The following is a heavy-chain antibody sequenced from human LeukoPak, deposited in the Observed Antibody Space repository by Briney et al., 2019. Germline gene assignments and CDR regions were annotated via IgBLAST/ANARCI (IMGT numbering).Heavy chain of an antibody. CDR3: AKGPIVVVPAASL. V-gene: IGHV3-23*01. CDR1: GLTFSSNA. D-gene: IGHD2-2*01. J-gene: IGHJ4*02. Sequence: GGSLRLSCAASGLTFSSNAMNWVRQAPGKGLEWVSAISGSGGSTYYADSVKGRFTISRDNSKNTLYLQMNSLRAEDTAVYYCAKGPIVVVPAASLWGQGTLVTVSS. CDR2: ISGSGGST.